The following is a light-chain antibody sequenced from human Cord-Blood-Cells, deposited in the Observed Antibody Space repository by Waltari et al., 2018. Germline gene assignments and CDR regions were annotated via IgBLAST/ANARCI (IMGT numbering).Light chain of an antibody. V-gene: IGLV1-47*01. CDR3: AAWDDSLSGVV. CDR1: SSNNGSNY. CDR2: RNN. J-gene: IGLJ2*01. Sequence: QSVLTQPPSASGTPGQGVSISCSVSSSNNGSNYVYWYQQLPGTAPKLLIYRNNQRPSGVPDRFSGSKSGTSASLAISGLRSEDEADYYCAAWDDSLSGVVFGGGTKLTVL.